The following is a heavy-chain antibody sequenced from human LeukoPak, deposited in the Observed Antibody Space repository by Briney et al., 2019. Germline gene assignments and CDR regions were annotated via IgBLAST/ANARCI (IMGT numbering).Heavy chain of an antibody. CDR1: GFTFSTYN. D-gene: IGHD6-13*01. V-gene: IGHV3-21*04. CDR2: ITSSSSYA. CDR3: ARVFSSSWTGELDY. Sequence: GGSLRLSCEASGFTFSTYNMNWVRQAPGKRLEWVSSITSSSSYAFYADSVKGRFTISRDNAKSSLYLQMNNLRAEDTALYYCARVFSSSWTGELDYWGQGTLVTVSS. J-gene: IGHJ4*02.